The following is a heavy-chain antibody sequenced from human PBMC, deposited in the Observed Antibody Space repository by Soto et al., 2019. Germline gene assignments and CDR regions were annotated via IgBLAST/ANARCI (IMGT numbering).Heavy chain of an antibody. V-gene: IGHV3-73*01. Sequence: GGPLSLSCAASVFTFGASALQWVRQACGKGLEWLGRIGSRGESDATTYDVSVKGRFTISRDDSKKTAYLQMNSLRAEDTAVYYCARAGYYDILTGSDYWGQGTLVTVSS. CDR2: IGSRGESDAT. CDR1: VFTFGASA. CDR3: ARAGYYDILTGSDY. D-gene: IGHD3-9*01. J-gene: IGHJ4*02.